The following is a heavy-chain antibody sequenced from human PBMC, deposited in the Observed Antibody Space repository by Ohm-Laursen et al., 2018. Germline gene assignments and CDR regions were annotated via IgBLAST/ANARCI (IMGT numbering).Heavy chain of an antibody. V-gene: IGHV4-4*07. CDR3: ARRDITKAFNI. Sequence: SDTLSLTCTVSGDSMISYYWSWIRQPPGKGLEWIGRIHSSGSTNYNPSLQSRVTMSEDTSKNQFSLRLSSVTAADTAVYFCARRDITKAFNIWGQGTLVTVSS. CDR2: IHSSGST. D-gene: IGHD2-21*02. CDR1: GDSMISYY. J-gene: IGHJ3*02.